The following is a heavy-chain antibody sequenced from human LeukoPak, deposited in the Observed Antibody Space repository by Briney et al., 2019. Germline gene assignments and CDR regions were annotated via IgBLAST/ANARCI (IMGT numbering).Heavy chain of an antibody. D-gene: IGHD3-9*01. Sequence: PGRSLRLSCAASGFTFSSYAMHWVRQAPGKGLEWVSYINSKSDTIYYADSVKGRFTISRDNAKSALYLQINSLRAEDTAVYYCASRAIDWYRDSNWFDPWGQGTLVTVSS. CDR3: ASRAIDWYRDSNWFDP. V-gene: IGHV3-48*04. CDR1: GFTFSSYA. CDR2: INSKSDTI. J-gene: IGHJ5*02.